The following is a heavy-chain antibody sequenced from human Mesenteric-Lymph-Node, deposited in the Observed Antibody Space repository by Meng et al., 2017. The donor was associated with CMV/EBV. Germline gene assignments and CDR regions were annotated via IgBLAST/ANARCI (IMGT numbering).Heavy chain of an antibody. CDR1: GGSFKGYY. CDR2: INHSGST. V-gene: IGHV4-34*01. CDR3: ARGSSYDILTGYFDY. J-gene: IGHJ4*02. D-gene: IGHD3-9*01. Sequence: QLHPEGRGLLEPLGALSVPWPCHGGSFKGYYWNWIRQSPEKGLEWIGEINHSGSTTYNPSFTSRIIISVDTSTNQISLNMSSVTAADTAVYYCARGSSYDILTGYFDYWGQGALVTVSS.